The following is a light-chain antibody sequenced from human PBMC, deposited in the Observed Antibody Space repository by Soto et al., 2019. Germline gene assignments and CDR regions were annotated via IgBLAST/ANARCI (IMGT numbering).Light chain of an antibody. Sequence: EIQLTQSPSVLSAPVGDTVTITCRASQALSNYLAWYQQKPGKAPDLLIYYASTLQSGVPSRFSGSGSETEFSLTIRALQPEDFATYYCQQLSRYPLTFGGGTKV. V-gene: IGKV1-9*01. CDR3: QQLSRYPLT. J-gene: IGKJ4*01. CDR1: QALSNY. CDR2: YAS.